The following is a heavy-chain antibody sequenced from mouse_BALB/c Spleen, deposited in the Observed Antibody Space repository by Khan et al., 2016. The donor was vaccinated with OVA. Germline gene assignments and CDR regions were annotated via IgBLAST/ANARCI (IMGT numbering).Heavy chain of an antibody. V-gene: IGHV3-2*02. CDR3: ARVYGGDFDY. CDR2: IRYSGNT. CDR1: GYSITSDYA. Sequence: EVQLQESGPGLVKPSQSLSLTCTVTGYSITSDYAWNWIRQFPENKLEWMGFIRYSGNTNYNPSLKSRISITRDTSKNQFFLQLNSVTTEDTARYYCARVYGGDFDYWGQGTTLTVSS. D-gene: IGHD1-1*01. J-gene: IGHJ2*01.